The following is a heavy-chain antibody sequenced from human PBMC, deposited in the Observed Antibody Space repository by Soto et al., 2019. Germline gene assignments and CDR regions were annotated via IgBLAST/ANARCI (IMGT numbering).Heavy chain of an antibody. CDR2: ISSSSSYT. V-gene: IGHV3-11*06. Sequence: QVQLVESGGGLVKPGGSLRLSCAASGFTFSDYYMSWIRQAPGKGLEWVSYISSSSSYTNYADSVKGRFTISRDNAKNSLYLQMNSLRAEDTGVYYCARGFTAAALDYWGQGTLVTVSS. CDR3: ARGFTAAALDY. CDR1: GFTFSDYY. D-gene: IGHD6-13*01. J-gene: IGHJ4*02.